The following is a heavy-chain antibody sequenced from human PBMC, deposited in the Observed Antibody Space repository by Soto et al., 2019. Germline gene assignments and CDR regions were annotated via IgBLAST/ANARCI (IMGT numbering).Heavy chain of an antibody. D-gene: IGHD3-22*01. V-gene: IGHV1-3*01. CDR2: INAGNGNT. Sequence: QVQLVQSGAEVKKPGASVKVSCKASGYTFTYYAIHWVRQAPGQRLEWMGWINAGNGNTKYSQNFQGRVTITRDTSARTAYMELSSLRSEDTAVYYCARGDYYDIHDYWGQGTLVTVSS. CDR1: GYTFTYYA. J-gene: IGHJ4*02. CDR3: ARGDYYDIHDY.